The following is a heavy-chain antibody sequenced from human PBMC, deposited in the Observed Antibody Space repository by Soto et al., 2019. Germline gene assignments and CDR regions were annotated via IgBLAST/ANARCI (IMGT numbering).Heavy chain of an antibody. CDR3: ERGHVVVVAATSVYWFDP. D-gene: IGHD2-15*01. Sequence: QVQLQQWGAGLLKPSETLSLTCAVYGGSFSGYYWSWIRQPPGKGLEWIGEINHSGSTNYNPSLKSRVTISVDTSKNQFSLKLSSVTAADTAVYYCERGHVVVVAATSVYWFDPWGQGTLVTVSS. CDR2: INHSGST. CDR1: GGSFSGYY. J-gene: IGHJ5*02. V-gene: IGHV4-34*01.